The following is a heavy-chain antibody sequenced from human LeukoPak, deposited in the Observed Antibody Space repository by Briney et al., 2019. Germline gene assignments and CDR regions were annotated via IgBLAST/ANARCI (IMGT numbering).Heavy chain of an antibody. CDR1: GYTFTSNG. J-gene: IGHJ4*02. Sequence: ASVKVSCKASGYTFTSNGISWVRQAPGEGLEWMGWISAYNGTTKYVQKFQGRVTMTTDTSTSTAYMELRSLRSDDTAVYYCAGGTRGVAELPFDYWGQGTLVTVSS. CDR3: AGGTRGVAELPFDY. V-gene: IGHV1-18*01. CDR2: ISAYNGTT. D-gene: IGHD2-2*01.